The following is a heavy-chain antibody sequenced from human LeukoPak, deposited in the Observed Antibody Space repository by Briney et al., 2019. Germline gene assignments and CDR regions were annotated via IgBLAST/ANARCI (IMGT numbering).Heavy chain of an antibody. V-gene: IGHV3-74*01. J-gene: IGHJ4*02. CDR3: ASSPVITRD. CDR2: INSDVSRI. CDR1: RLTFSNYW. Sequence: HAGGSLRLSCAASRLTFSNYWVHWVRHAPGKGLEWVSRINSDVSRITYADSVKGPFTISRDNAKNTLYLQMNSLRVEDTAVYYCASSPVITRDWGQGTLVTVSS. D-gene: IGHD3-22*01.